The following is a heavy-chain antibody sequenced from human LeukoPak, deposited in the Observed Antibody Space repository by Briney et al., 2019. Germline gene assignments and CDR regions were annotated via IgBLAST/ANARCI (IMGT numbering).Heavy chain of an antibody. J-gene: IGHJ6*03. CDR1: AVTFTSYA. CDR3: ARGEDWQVLEYYYYYMDV. Sequence: GASVKVSCKPPAVTFTSYAISWVRQARAQGLEWMGGIIPMFGTAKYAQKFQGRLRITADKSTSTAYMELSGLRSDDTAVYYCARGEDWQVLEYYYYYMDVWGSGTAVTVSS. V-gene: IGHV1-69*06. D-gene: IGHD3/OR15-3a*01. CDR2: IIPMFGTA.